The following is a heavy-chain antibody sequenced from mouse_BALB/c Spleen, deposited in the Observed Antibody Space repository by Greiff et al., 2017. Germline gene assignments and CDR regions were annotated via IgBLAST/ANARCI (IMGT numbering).Heavy chain of an antibody. J-gene: IGHJ4*01. Sequence: DVMLVESGGGLVKPGGSLKLSCAASGFAFSSYDMSWVRQTPEKRLEWVAYISSGGGSTYYPDTVKGRFTISRDNAKNTLYLQMSSLKSEDTAMYYCAREGGRLRDYAMDYWGQGTSVTVSS. D-gene: IGHD1-2*01. CDR2: ISSGGGST. CDR3: AREGGRLRDYAMDY. CDR1: GFAFSSYD. V-gene: IGHV5-12-1*01.